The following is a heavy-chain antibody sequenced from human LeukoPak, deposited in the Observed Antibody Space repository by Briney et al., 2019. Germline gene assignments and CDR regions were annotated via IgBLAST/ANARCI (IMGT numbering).Heavy chain of an antibody. D-gene: IGHD5-12*01. CDR2: INHSGGT. CDR1: GASFSEYY. Sequence: SETLSLTCAVYGASFSEYYWSWIRQPPGKGLEWIGQINHSGGTNYHPPLKTRVTISLDTSKNQVSLKLRSVTAADTAVYYCAFEGPVSGYAFDPWGQGALVAVSS. J-gene: IGHJ5*02. CDR3: AFEGPVSGYAFDP. V-gene: IGHV4-34*01.